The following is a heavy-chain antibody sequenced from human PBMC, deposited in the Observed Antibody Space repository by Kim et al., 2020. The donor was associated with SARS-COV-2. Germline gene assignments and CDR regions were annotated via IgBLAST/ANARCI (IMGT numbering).Heavy chain of an antibody. D-gene: IGHD6-19*01. Sequence: YYNPSLKSRVTISVDTSKNQFSLKLSSVTAADTAVYYCARRKAVAGTEDYWGQGTLVTVSS. J-gene: IGHJ4*02. CDR3: ARRKAVAGTEDY. V-gene: IGHV4-39*01.